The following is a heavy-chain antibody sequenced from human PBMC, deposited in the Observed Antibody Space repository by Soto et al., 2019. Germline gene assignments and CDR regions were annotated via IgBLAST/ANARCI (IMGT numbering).Heavy chain of an antibody. D-gene: IGHD6-13*01. CDR1: GFTFSSYA. Sequence: EVQLLETGGGLVQPGGSLRLSCAASGFTFSSYAMSWVRQAPGKGLEWVSAISGSGGSTYYADSVKGRFTISRDNSKNALYLQMNSLRAEHTAVYYWAKDSSSSWYVPPWGAMDVWGQGTTVTVSS. CDR2: ISGSGGST. J-gene: IGHJ6*02. CDR3: AKDSSSSWYVPPWGAMDV. V-gene: IGHV3-23*01.